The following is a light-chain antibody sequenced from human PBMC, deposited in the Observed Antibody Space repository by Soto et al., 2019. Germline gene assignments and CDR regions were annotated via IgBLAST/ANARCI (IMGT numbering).Light chain of an antibody. CDR2: GNP. Sequence: QSVLTQPPSVSGDPGQRVTISCTGGSSNIGAGYDVHWYQQLPGIAPKLLIYGNPNRPSGVPDRFSGSKSGTSASLAITGLQAEDEADYYCLSFDSSLSVVFGGGTKLTVL. CDR3: LSFDSSLSVV. V-gene: IGLV1-40*01. CDR1: SSNIGAGYD. J-gene: IGLJ2*01.